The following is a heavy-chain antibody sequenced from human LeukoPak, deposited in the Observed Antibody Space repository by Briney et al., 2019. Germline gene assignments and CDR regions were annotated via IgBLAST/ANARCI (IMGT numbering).Heavy chain of an antibody. V-gene: IGHV3-7*01. CDR3: ARDLKRYCSGGSCSDFDY. CDR2: IKQDGSEK. CDR1: RFTFSSYC. J-gene: IGHJ4*02. Sequence: GGSLRLSCAASRFTFSSYCMSWIRQAPGKGLELVANIKQDGSEKYYVGSVKGRFTISRDNAKNSLYLQMNSLRAEDTAVYYFARDLKRYCSGGSCSDFDYWGQGTLVTVSS. D-gene: IGHD2-15*01.